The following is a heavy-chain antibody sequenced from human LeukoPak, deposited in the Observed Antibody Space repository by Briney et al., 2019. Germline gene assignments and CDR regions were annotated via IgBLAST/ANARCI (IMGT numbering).Heavy chain of an antibody. V-gene: IGHV4-39*01. CDR1: GGSISSSSYY. Sequence: SETLSLTCTVSGGSISSSSYYWGWIRQPPGKGLEWIGSIYYSGSTYYSPPLKSRVTISVDTSKNQSSLKLSSVTAADTAVYYCATPNYSGYDHDAFDIWGQGTMVTVSS. D-gene: IGHD5-12*01. CDR2: IYYSGST. J-gene: IGHJ3*02. CDR3: ATPNYSGYDHDAFDI.